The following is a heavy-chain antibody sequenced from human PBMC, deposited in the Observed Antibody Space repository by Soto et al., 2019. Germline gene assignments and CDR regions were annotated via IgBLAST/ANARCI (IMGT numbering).Heavy chain of an antibody. J-gene: IGHJ3*02. V-gene: IGHV1-8*01. CDR1: GYTCTSYD. Sequence: QVQLVQSGAEVKKPGASVKVSCKASGYTCTSYDINWVRQATAQGLEWMGWMNPNSGNTGYAQKFQGRVTMTRNTSITTAYIDLSSLRSEHTAVYYCARGINYYDSGDEVFDIWGQGTMVTVSS. CDR2: MNPNSGNT. D-gene: IGHD3-10*01. CDR3: ARGINYYDSGDEVFDI.